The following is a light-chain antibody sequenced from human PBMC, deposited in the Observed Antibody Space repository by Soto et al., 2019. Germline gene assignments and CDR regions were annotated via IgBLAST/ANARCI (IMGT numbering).Light chain of an antibody. V-gene: IGKV1-12*01. CDR1: QGISGW. J-gene: IGKJ1*01. CDR2: AAS. Sequence: DIQMTQSPSSVSASVGDRVTITCRASQGISGWLAWYQQKPGKAPKLLIYAASSLQSGVPSRFSGSGSGTDFTLTISSLQPEDFATYYCQQANSQWTFGQGTKVEIK. CDR3: QQANSQWT.